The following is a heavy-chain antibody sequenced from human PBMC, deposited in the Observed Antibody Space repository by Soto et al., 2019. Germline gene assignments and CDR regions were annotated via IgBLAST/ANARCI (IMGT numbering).Heavy chain of an antibody. V-gene: IGHV4-30-4*01. CDR2: IYYSGST. J-gene: IGHJ4*02. D-gene: IGHD1-26*01. CDR1: GGSISSGDYY. CDR3: ARVVGATTCFDY. Sequence: PSETLSLTCTVSGGSISSGDYYWSWIRQPPGKGLEWIGYIYYSGSTYYNPSLKSRVTISVDTSKNQFSLKLSSVTAADTAVYYCARVVGATTCFDYWGQGTLVTVSS.